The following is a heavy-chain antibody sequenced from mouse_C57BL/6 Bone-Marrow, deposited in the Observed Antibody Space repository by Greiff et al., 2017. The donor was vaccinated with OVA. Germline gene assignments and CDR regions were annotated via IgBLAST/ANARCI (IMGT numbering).Heavy chain of an antibody. CDR1: GFTFSSYA. Sequence: EVKVEESGEGLVKPGGSLKLSCAASGFTFSSYAMSWVRQTPEKRLEWVAYISSGGDYIYYADTVKGRFTISRDNARNTLYLQMSSLKSEDTAMYYCTRDDGYYPFAYWGQGTLVTVSA. CDR2: ISSGGDYI. CDR3: TRDDGYYPFAY. V-gene: IGHV5-9-1*02. J-gene: IGHJ3*01. D-gene: IGHD2-3*01.